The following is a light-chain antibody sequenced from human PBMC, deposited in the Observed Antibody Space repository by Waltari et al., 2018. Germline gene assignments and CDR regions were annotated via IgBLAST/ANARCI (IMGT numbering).Light chain of an antibody. CDR2: GAS. Sequence: EIVLTQSPGTLSLSPGERATLSCRASQSVSRALAWYQQKPVQAPRLLIYGASNRATGIPDRFSGSGSGTDFSLTISSLEPEDFAVYYCQHYLRLPATFGQGTKVEIK. V-gene: IGKV3-20*01. CDR1: QSVSRA. CDR3: QHYLRLPAT. J-gene: IGKJ1*01.